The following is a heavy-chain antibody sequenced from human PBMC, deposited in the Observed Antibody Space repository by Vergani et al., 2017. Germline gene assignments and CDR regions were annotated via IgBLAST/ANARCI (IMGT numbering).Heavy chain of an antibody. CDR1: GFTFSSYA. CDR2: ISYDGSNK. J-gene: IGHJ6*03. CDR3: ARDPVVVVAATKGNYYMDV. V-gene: IGHV3-30-3*01. Sequence: VQLVESGGGLVQPGGSLRLSCAASGFTFSSYAMHWVRQAPGKGLEWVAVISYDGSNKYYADSVKGRFTISRDNSKNTLYLQMNSLRAEDTAVYYCARDPVVVVAATKGNYYMDVWGKGTTVTVSS. D-gene: IGHD2-15*01.